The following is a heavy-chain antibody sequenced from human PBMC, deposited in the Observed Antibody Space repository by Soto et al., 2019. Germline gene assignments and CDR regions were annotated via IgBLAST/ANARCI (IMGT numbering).Heavy chain of an antibody. CDR3: VRPYYSSSWFPFDR. J-gene: IGHJ4*02. CDR2: IDSGDGTT. V-gene: IGHV3-11*01. Sequence: PGGSQRHSYTVSGFNFVDYDMSWIRQAPGKGLEWVSYIDSGDGTTYYTDSVKGRFTISRDNAKKTVYLQMSSLRVEDTALYYCVRPYYSSSWFPFDRWGQGTLVTVSS. CDR1: GFNFVDYD. D-gene: IGHD6-13*01.